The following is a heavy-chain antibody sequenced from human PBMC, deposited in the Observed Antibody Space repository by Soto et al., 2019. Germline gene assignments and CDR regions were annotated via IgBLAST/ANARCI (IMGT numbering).Heavy chain of an antibody. Sequence: SETLSLTCAFSGGSISSGGYSLSWIRQPPGKGLEWIGEIYHSGSTNYNPSLKSRVTISVDKSKNQFSLKLSSVTAADTAVYYCARAYSGSYYYYYGMDVWGQGTTVTVSS. D-gene: IGHD1-26*01. CDR2: IYHSGST. V-gene: IGHV4-30-2*01. CDR3: ARAYSGSYYYYYGMDV. J-gene: IGHJ6*02. CDR1: GGSISSGGYS.